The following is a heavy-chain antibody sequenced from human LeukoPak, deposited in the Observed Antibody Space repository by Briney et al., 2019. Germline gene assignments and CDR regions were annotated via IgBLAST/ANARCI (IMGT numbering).Heavy chain of an antibody. CDR3: AKDLRGGPRGGFDY. D-gene: IGHD2-15*01. J-gene: IGHJ4*02. CDR1: GFTFSSYW. CDR2: ISGGGGST. V-gene: IGHV3-23*01. Sequence: PGGSLRLSCAASGFTFSSYWMHWVRQAPGKGLVWVSGISGGGGSTYYADSVKGRFTISRDNSKNTLYLQMNSLRAEDTAVYYCAKDLRGGPRGGFDYWGQGTLVTVPS.